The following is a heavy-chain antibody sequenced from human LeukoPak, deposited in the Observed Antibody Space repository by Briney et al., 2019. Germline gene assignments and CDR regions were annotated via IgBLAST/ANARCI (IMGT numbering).Heavy chain of an antibody. CDR3: ARLVEYGSSSFDS. CDR1: GDSIISTNYY. Sequence: SETLSLTCTVSGDSIISTNYYWGWLRQPPGKGLEWIGHIYYSGATYYNASLKSRVTISVDTSKNQFSLKLNLVTAADTAVYFCARLVEYGSSSFDSWGQGTLVTVSS. CDR2: IYYSGAT. J-gene: IGHJ4*02. V-gene: IGHV4-39*01. D-gene: IGHD6-6*01.